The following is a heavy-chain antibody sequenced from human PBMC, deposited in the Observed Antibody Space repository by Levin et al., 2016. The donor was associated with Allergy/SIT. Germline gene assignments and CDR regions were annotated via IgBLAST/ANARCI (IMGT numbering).Heavy chain of an antibody. D-gene: IGHD2-2*01. J-gene: IGHJ4*02. CDR3: ARGAPTYCSSTSCYAVRGDY. V-gene: IGHV4-34*01. Sequence: PGKGLEWIGEINHSGSTNYNPSLKSRVTISVDTSKNQFSLKLSSVTAADTAVYYCARGAPTYCSSTSCYAVRGDYWGQGTLVTVSS. CDR2: INHSGST.